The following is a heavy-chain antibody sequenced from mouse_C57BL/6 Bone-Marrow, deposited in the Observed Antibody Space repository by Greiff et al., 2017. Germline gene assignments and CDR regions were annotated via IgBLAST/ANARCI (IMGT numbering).Heavy chain of an antibody. V-gene: IGHV1-12*01. CDR3: ARLAYFDY. CDR2: IYPGNGDT. Sequence: QVQLQQSGAELVRPGASVKMSCKASGYTFTSYNMHWVQQTPRQGLEWIGAIYPGNGDTSYNQKFKGKATLTVDKSSSTAYMQLSSLTSEDSAVYFCARLAYFDYWGQGTTLTVSS. CDR1: GYTFTSYN. J-gene: IGHJ2*01.